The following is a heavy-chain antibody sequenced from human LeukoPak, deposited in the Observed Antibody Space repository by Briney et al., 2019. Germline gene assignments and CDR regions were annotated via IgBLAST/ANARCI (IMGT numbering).Heavy chain of an antibody. D-gene: IGHD1-26*01. J-gene: IGHJ6*03. V-gene: IGHV3-30*04. CDR3: ARGQRAHVEWYYYMDV. CDR1: GFTFSSYA. CDR2: ISYDGSNK. Sequence: HPAGSLRLSCAASGFTFSSYAIHWVRQAPGKGLEWVAVISYDGSNKYYADSVKGRFTISRDNSKSTLYLQTNSLRADDTAVYYCARGQRAHVEWYYYMDVWGKGTTVTVSS.